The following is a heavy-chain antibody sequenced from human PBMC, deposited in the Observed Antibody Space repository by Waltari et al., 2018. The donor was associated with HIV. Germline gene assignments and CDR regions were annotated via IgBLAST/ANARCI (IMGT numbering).Heavy chain of an antibody. Sequence: QVQLVQSGAEVKKPGASVKVSCKASGYTFTSYAMHWVRQAPGHRLAWMGWINAGNGNTKYSQKFQGRVTITRDTSASTADMELSSLRSEDTAVYYCARDGYYYDSSGYSSYFDYWGQGTLVTVSS. D-gene: IGHD3-22*01. CDR1: GYTFTSYA. V-gene: IGHV1-3*01. CDR3: ARDGYYYDSSGYSSYFDY. CDR2: INAGNGNT. J-gene: IGHJ4*02.